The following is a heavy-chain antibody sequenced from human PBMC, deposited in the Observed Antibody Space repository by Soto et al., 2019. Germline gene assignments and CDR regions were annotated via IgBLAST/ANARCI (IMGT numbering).Heavy chain of an antibody. CDR3: AREGWLAGQHDVSSPPSRPPGPYYYYGMDV. CDR2: IGTVGDT. V-gene: IGHV3-13*01. Sequence: GGSLRLSCAASGFTFSSYDMHWVRQATGKGLEWVSAIGTVGDTYYPGSVKGRFTISRENAKNSLYLQMNSLRAEDTAVYYCAREGWLAGQHDVSSPPSRPPGPYYYYGMDVWGQGTTVTVSS. CDR1: GFTFSSYD. D-gene: IGHD6-13*01. J-gene: IGHJ6*02.